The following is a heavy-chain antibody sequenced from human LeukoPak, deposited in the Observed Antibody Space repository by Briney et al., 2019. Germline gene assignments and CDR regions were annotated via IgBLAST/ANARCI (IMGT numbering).Heavy chain of an antibody. CDR2: ISAYNGNT. D-gene: IGHD3-10*01. CDR1: GYTFTSYA. CDR3: AREGLLWFRREFDY. V-gene: IGHV1-18*01. Sequence: GASVKVSCKASGYTFTSYAMNWVRQAPGQGLEWMGWISAYNGNTNYAQKLQGRVTMTTDTSTSTAYMELRSLRSDDTAVYYCAREGLLWFRREFDYWGQGTLVTVSS. J-gene: IGHJ4*02.